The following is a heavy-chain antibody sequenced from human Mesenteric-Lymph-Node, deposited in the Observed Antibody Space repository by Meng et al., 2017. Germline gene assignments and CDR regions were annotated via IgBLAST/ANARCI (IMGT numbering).Heavy chain of an antibody. CDR1: GFTLSDHY. Sequence: EVQLVESGGGSVQPGGSLRLSCAASGFTLSDHYMDWVRQAPGKGLEWVGRYRDKSRSYTTEYAASVKGRFTISRDDSQNSLFLQMNSLKTEDTAVYYCATGLSGGNDVGYWGQGTLVTVSS. V-gene: IGHV3-72*01. CDR3: ATGLSGGNDVGY. J-gene: IGHJ4*02. CDR2: YRDKSRSYTT. D-gene: IGHD4-23*01.